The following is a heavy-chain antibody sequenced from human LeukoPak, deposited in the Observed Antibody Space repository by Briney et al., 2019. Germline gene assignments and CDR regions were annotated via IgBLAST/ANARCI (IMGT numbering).Heavy chain of an antibody. D-gene: IGHD3-22*01. CDR2: ISYDGSNK. CDR3: ARDRSGYELSGLDY. Sequence: GGSLRLSCAASGFTFSNYAMQWVRQAPGKGLEWVAVISYDGSNKYYADSVKGRFTISRDNSKNTLFLQVNSLRAEDTAVYYCARDRSGYELSGLDYWGQGTLVTVSS. V-gene: IGHV3-30*04. J-gene: IGHJ4*02. CDR1: GFTFSNYA.